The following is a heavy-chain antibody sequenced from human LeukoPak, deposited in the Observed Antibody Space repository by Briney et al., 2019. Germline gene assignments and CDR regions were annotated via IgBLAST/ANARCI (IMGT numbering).Heavy chain of an antibody. CDR3: AKTGDYFDSTDYYRPDAFDI. V-gene: IGHV3-23*01. D-gene: IGHD3-22*01. CDR1: GITFRIYG. J-gene: IGHJ3*02. CDR2: ISGSGSMT. Sequence: GGSLRLSCAGSGITFRIYGMTWVHQAPGKGLEWVSAISGSGSMTYYADSVKGRFTISRDKSNNTLYLQMNSLRAEDTALYYCAKTGDYFDSTDYYRPDAFDIWGQGTMVTVSS.